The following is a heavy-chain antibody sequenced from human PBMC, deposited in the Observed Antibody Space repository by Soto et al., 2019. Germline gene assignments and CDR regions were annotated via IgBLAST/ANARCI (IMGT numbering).Heavy chain of an antibody. V-gene: IGHV1-2*02. CDR1: GYTFTGYY. CDR2: INPYSGGA. D-gene: IGHD3-10*01. Sequence: ASVKVSCKASGYTFTGYYMHWVRQAPGQGLEWMGWINPYSGGADYAQSFQGRVTMTRDTSISTVYMELSRLRFDDTAVYYCARVIRGAYYNSPLDTWGQGTVVTVSS. J-gene: IGHJ5*02. CDR3: ARVIRGAYYNSPLDT.